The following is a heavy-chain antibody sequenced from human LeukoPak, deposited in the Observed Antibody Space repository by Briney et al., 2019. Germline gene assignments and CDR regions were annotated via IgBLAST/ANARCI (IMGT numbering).Heavy chain of an antibody. CDR3: AREMIIVVVPAARSNYYYMDV. D-gene: IGHD2-2*01. Sequence: GGSLRLSCAASGFTFSSYGTHWVRQAPGKGLEWVAFIRYDGSNKYYADSVKGRFTISRDNSKNTLYLQMNSLRAEDTAVYYCAREMIIVVVPAARSNYYYMDVWGKGTTVTVSS. CDR1: GFTFSSYG. J-gene: IGHJ6*03. V-gene: IGHV3-30*02. CDR2: IRYDGSNK.